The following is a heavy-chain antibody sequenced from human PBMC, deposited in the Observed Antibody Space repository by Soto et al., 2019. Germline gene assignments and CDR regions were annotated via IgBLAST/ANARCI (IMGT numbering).Heavy chain of an antibody. Sequence: GESLKISCMGSGYKVSTWHNFTSYWIAWVSLMPGKGLEWMGIIYPGDSDTRYSPSFQGQVTISADKSISTAYLQWCSLKASDTAMYYCARHIRARAAAANDVFDIWGQGTMVTVSS. D-gene: IGHD6-13*01. V-gene: IGHV5-51*01. CDR1: GYKVSTWHNFTSYW. J-gene: IGHJ3*02. CDR2: IYPGDSDT. CDR3: ARHIRARAAAANDVFDI.